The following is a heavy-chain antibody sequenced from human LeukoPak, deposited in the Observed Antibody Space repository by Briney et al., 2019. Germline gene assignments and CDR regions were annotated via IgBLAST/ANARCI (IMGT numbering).Heavy chain of an antibody. CDR3: ARVSGSSGCYLMLGFDY. J-gene: IGHJ4*02. CDR2: IYYSGST. Sequence: PSETLSLTCTVSGGSISSYYWSWIRQPPGKGLEWIGYIYYSGSTNYNPSLKSRVTISVDTSKNQFSLKLSPVTAADTAVYYCARVSGSSGCYLMLGFDYGGQEPLVTVSS. CDR1: GGSISSYY. D-gene: IGHD6-19*01. V-gene: IGHV4-59*01.